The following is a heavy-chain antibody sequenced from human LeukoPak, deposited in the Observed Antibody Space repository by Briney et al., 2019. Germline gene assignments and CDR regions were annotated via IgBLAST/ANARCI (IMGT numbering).Heavy chain of an antibody. CDR1: GFTFSSYA. J-gene: IGHJ6*02. CDR2: ISGSGGST. Sequence: GGSLRLSCAASGFTFSSYAMSWVRQAPGKGLEWASAISGSGGSTYYADSVKGRFTISRDNSKNTLYLQMNSLRAEDTAVYYCAKAPGLYYYGMDVWGQGTTVTVSS. V-gene: IGHV3-23*01. CDR3: AKAPGLYYYGMDV.